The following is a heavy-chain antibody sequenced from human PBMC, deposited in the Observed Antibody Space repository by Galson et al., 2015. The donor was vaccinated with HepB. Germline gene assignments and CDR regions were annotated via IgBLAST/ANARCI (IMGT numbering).Heavy chain of an antibody. D-gene: IGHD5-18*01. J-gene: IGHJ6*02. CDR2: ILYNGINK. V-gene: IGHV3-30-3*01. CDR3: ARGRQNTDRGGIYSGLDV. CDR1: GFSFTTYT. Sequence: SLRLSCAASGFSFTTYTMHWVRQAPGKGLECVAIILYNGINKDYADSVKGRFTISRDISRSTLYLQINSLRPEDTAVYYCARGRQNTDRGGIYSGLDVWGQGTTVTVSS.